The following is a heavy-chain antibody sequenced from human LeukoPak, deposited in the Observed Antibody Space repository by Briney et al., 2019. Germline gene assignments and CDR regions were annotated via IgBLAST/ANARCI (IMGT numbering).Heavy chain of an antibody. V-gene: IGHV3-74*01. CDR1: GFTFSSYW. CDR3: ARVDYSSSWFVDY. D-gene: IGHD6-13*01. Sequence: GGSLRLSCVASGFTFSSYWMHWVRQAPGKGMVWVSRINSDGSSTNYADSVKGRFTISRDNATNTLYLQMNSLRAEDTAVYYCARVDYSSSWFVDYWGQGSLVTVSS. J-gene: IGHJ4*02. CDR2: INSDGSST.